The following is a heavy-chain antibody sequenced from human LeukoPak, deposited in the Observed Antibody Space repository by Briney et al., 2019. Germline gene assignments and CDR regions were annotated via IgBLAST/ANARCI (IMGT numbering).Heavy chain of an antibody. Sequence: GGSLRLSCAASGVTFSNYGMHWVRQAPGKGLEWVAFIRYDGSSKEYADSVKGRFTISRDNAKNSLYLQMDSLRADDTAVYYCARGPTTYYYYYMDVWGKGTTVTISS. D-gene: IGHD1-1*01. CDR1: GVTFSNYG. CDR2: IRYDGSSK. CDR3: ARGPTTYYYYYMDV. V-gene: IGHV3-30*02. J-gene: IGHJ6*03.